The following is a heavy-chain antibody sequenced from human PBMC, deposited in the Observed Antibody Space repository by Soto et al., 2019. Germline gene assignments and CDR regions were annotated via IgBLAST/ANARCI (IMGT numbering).Heavy chain of an antibody. J-gene: IGHJ6*02. Sequence: QVQLVESGGGVVQPGRSLRLSCAASGFSFSSFGMHWVRQAPGKGLEWVAVTWYDGSNKYYADSVKGRFTISRDNSKNTLYLQMNSLRAEDTAVYYCAREGGDIVLFMDVWGQGTTVTVSS. V-gene: IGHV3-33*01. CDR2: TWYDGSNK. CDR1: GFSFSSFG. D-gene: IGHD2-8*01. CDR3: AREGGDIVLFMDV.